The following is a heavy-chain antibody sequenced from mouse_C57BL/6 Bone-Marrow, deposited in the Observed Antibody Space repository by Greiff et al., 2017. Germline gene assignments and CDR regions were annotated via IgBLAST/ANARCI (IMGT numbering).Heavy chain of an antibody. J-gene: IGHJ4*01. CDR1: GYTFTDYY. Sequence: EVQLQQSGPELVKPGASVKISCKASGYTFTDYYMNWVKQSHGKSLEWIGDINPNNGGTSYNQKFKGKATLTVDKSSSTAYMELRSLTSEDSAVYYCARFPVVAYYYAMDYWGQGTSVTVSS. CDR2: INPNNGGT. D-gene: IGHD1-1*01. V-gene: IGHV1-26*01. CDR3: ARFPVVAYYYAMDY.